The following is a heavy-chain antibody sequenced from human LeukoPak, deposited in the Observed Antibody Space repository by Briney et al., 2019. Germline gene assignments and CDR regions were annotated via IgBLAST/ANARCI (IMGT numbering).Heavy chain of an antibody. CDR3: TREALYYGYYYFDY. CDR1: GFTFGEYA. D-gene: IGHD3-10*01. V-gene: IGHV3-49*04. Sequence: GGSLRLSCTGSGFTFGEYAMSWVRQAPGKGLEWVGFIRTNAYGGTTEYAASVKGRFTISRDDSKSIADLQMNSLKTEDTAVYFCTREALYYGYYYFDYWGQGTLVTVSS. CDR2: IRTNAYGGTT. J-gene: IGHJ4*02.